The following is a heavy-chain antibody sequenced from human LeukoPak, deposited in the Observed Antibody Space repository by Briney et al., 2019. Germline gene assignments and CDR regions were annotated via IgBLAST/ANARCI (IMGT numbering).Heavy chain of an antibody. V-gene: IGHV4-59*08. CDR2: IYYSGST. J-gene: IGHJ4*02. D-gene: IGHD3-22*01. Sequence: KTSETLSLTCTVSGGSISNYYWTWIRQPPGKGLEWIGYIYYSGSTNYNPSLKSRVTISVDTSKNQFSLKLSSVTAADTAVYYCARQGDYDTLFDYWGQGTLVTVSS. CDR1: GGSISNYY. CDR3: ARQGDYDTLFDY.